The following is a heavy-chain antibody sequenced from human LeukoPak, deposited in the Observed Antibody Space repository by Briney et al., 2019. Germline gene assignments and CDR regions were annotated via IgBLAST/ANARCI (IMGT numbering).Heavy chain of an antibody. CDR2: ISSSSSYI. Sequence: GGSLRLSCAASGFTFSSYSMNWVRQAPGKGLEWVSSISSSSSYIYYADSVKGRFTISRDNAKNTLYLQMNSLRAEDTAVYYCARVAAAGRWYFDYWGQGTLVTVSS. CDR3: ARVAAAGRWYFDY. D-gene: IGHD6-13*01. CDR1: GFTFSSYS. J-gene: IGHJ4*02. V-gene: IGHV3-21*04.